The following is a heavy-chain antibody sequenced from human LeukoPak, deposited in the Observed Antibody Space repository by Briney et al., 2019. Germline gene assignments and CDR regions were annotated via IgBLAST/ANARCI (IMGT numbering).Heavy chain of an antibody. CDR1: GGSFGSYY. J-gene: IGHJ6*02. Sequence: SETLSLTCTASGGSFGSYYWSWIRQPPGKGLEWIGYMYYSGSTNYNPPLKSRVTISVDTSKNQNSLKLNSVTAADTAVYYCARNRWMDVWGQGTTVTVSS. CDR3: ARNRWMDV. D-gene: IGHD3-16*02. V-gene: IGHV4-59*01. CDR2: MYYSGST.